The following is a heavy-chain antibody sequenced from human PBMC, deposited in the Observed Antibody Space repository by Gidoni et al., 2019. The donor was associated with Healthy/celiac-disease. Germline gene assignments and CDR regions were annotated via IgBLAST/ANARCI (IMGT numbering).Heavy chain of an antibody. CDR1: GGSISSYY. D-gene: IGHD6-6*01. CDR2: IYTSGST. V-gene: IGHV4-4*07. J-gene: IGHJ2*01. Sequence: QVQLQESGPGLVKPSETLSLTCTVSGGSISSYYWSWIRQPAGKGLEWIGRIYTSGSTNYNPSLKSRVTMSVDTSKNQFSLKLSSVTAADTAVYYCARDGTAARSSYWYFDLWGRGTLVTVSS. CDR3: ARDGTAARSSYWYFDL.